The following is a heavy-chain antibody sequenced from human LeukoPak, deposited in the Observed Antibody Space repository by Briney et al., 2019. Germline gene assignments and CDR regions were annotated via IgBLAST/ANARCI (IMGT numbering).Heavy chain of an antibody. CDR2: ISGSGGST. V-gene: IGHV3-23*01. CDR1: GFTFSSYA. Sequence: GGSLRLSCAASGFTFSSYAMRWVRQAPGKGLEWVSAISGSGGSTYYADSVKGRFTISRDNSKNTLYLQMNSLRAEDTAVYYCARYDCSSTSCSSNYYGMDVWGQGTTVTVSS. J-gene: IGHJ6*02. D-gene: IGHD2-2*01. CDR3: ARYDCSSTSCSSNYYGMDV.